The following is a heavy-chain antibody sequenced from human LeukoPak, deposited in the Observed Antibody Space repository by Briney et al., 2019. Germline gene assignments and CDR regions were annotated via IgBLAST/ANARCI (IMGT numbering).Heavy chain of an antibody. J-gene: IGHJ4*02. CDR1: DVSISSHY. V-gene: IGHV4-59*11. Sequence: SETLSLTCSVSDVSISSHYWSWLRQPPGKGLQWIAYMRDTVNTKDNPSFKSRLTLSADTSKNQFSLRLSSVTAADSAVYYCATIKRGNIYGYFDFWGQGILVTVSS. CDR3: ATIKRGNIYGYFDF. D-gene: IGHD5-18*01. CDR2: MRDTVNT.